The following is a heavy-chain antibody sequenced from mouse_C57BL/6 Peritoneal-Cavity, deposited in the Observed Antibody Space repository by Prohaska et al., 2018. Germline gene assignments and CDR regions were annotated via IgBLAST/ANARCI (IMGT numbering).Heavy chain of an antibody. CDR3: ASNWVN. CDR2: INPNNGGT. V-gene: IGHV1-22*01. D-gene: IGHD4-1*01. J-gene: IGHJ3*01. Sequence: HGKSLEWIGYINPNNGGTSYNQKFKGKATLTVNKSSSTAYMELRSLTSEDSAVYYCASNWVNWGQGTLVTVSA.